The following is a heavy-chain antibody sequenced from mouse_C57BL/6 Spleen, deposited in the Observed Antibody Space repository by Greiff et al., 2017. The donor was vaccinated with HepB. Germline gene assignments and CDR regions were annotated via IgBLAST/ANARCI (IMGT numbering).Heavy chain of an antibody. V-gene: IGHV5-12*01. J-gene: IGHJ1*03. CDR3: ARNGSPHWYFDV. CDR2: ISNGGGST. Sequence: EVQLVESGGGLVQPGGSLKLSCAASGFTFSDYYMYWVRQTPEKRLEWVAYISNGGGSTYYPDTVKGRFTISRDNAKNTLYLQMSRLKSEDTAMYYCARNGSPHWYFDVWGTGTTVTVSS. CDR1: GFTFSDYY. D-gene: IGHD1-1*01.